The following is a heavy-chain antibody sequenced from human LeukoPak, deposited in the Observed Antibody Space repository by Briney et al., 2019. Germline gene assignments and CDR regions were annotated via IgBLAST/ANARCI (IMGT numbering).Heavy chain of an antibody. CDR3: AKVASITMIVVVIADAFDI. Sequence: GGSLRLSCAASGFTFSSYAMSWVRQAPGKGLEWVSAISGSGGSTYYADSVKGRFTISRDNSKNTLYLQMNSLRAEDTAVYYCAKVASITMIVVVIADAFDIWGQGTMVTVSS. V-gene: IGHV3-23*01. CDR2: ISGSGGST. CDR1: GFTFSSYA. J-gene: IGHJ3*02. D-gene: IGHD3-22*01.